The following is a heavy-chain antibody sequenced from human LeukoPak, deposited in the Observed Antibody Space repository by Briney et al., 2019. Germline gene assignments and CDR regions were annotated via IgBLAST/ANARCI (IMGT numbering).Heavy chain of an antibody. Sequence: ASVKVSFKASGYTFITYGINWVRQAPGQGLEWMGWINPNTGNPMYAQGFTGRFVFSLDTSVSTAYLQISSLKAEDTAVYYCARPSGTIFGVVTPFDYWGQGTLVTVSS. J-gene: IGHJ4*02. CDR3: ARPSGTIFGVVTPFDY. CDR2: INPNTGNP. V-gene: IGHV7-4-1*02. D-gene: IGHD3-3*01. CDR1: GYTFITYG.